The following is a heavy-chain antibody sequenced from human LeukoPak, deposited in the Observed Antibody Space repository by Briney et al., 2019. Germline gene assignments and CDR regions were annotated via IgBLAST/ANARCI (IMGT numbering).Heavy chain of an antibody. CDR2: IYYSGST. CDR1: GGSISSGGYY. CDR3: ARARRIGAFDI. J-gene: IGHJ3*02. Sequence: SETLSLTCTVSGGSISSGGYYWSWIRQHPGKGLEWIGYIYYSGSTNYNPSLKSRVTISVDTSKNQFSLKLSSVTTADTAVYYCARARRIGAFDIWGQGTMVTVSS. D-gene: IGHD6-6*01. V-gene: IGHV4-61*08.